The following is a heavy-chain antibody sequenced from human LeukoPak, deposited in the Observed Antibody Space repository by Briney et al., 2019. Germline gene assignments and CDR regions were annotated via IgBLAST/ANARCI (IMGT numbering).Heavy chain of an antibody. Sequence: GGSLRLSCAASGFTFSTHWMHWVRQAPGKGLVWVARITCDGSSKNYADFVKGRFTISRDNAKNTLYLQMNSLRAEDTAMYYCVRVLLSKSGYGGEGTLVTVPS. J-gene: IGHJ4*02. V-gene: IGHV3-74*01. CDR3: VRVLLSKSGY. D-gene: IGHD2/OR15-2a*01. CDR1: GFTFSTHW. CDR2: ITCDGSSK.